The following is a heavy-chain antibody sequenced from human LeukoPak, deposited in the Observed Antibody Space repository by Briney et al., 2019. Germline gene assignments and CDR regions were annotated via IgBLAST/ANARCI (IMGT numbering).Heavy chain of an antibody. Sequence: GGSLRLSCSASGFTFSSYTMNWVRQAPGKGLEWVSSIDSSSTYIYHAASVKGRLTISRDNAENSSYLQMNSLRVDDTAVYFCARGSRGDYEYWGQGTLVTVSS. CDR1: GFTFSSYT. J-gene: IGHJ4*02. D-gene: IGHD4-17*01. CDR3: ARGSRGDYEY. CDR2: IDSSSTYI. V-gene: IGHV3-21*01.